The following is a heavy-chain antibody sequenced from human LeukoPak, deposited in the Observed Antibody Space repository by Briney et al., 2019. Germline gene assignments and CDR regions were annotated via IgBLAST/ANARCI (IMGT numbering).Heavy chain of an antibody. CDR1: GFTFSSYS. D-gene: IGHD3-10*01. Sequence: GGSLRLSCAASGFTFSSYSMNWVRQAPGKGLEWVSPISSSSTYIYYADSVKGRFTISRDNAKNSLYLQMNSLRAEDTAVYYCARDQDRNYYYGSGSYYKGMDVWGQGTTVTVSS. J-gene: IGHJ6*02. CDR3: ARDQDRNYYYGSGSYYKGMDV. V-gene: IGHV3-21*01. CDR2: ISSSSTYI.